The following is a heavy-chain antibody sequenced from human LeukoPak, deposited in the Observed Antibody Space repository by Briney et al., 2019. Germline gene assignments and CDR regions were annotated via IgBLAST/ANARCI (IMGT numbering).Heavy chain of an antibody. CDR1: GFTVSSNY. V-gene: IGHV3-66*01. D-gene: IGHD3-10*01. CDR3: ARDRDGSEGYYYYMDV. Sequence: PGGSLRLSCAASGFTVSSNYMSWVRQAPGKGLEWVSVIYSGGSTYYADSVKGRFTISRENSKNTLYLQMNSPRAEDTAVYYCARDRDGSEGYYYYMDVWGKGTTVTISS. J-gene: IGHJ6*03. CDR2: IYSGGST.